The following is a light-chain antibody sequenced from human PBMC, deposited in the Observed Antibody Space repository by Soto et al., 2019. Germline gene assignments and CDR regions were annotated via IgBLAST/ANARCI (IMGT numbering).Light chain of an antibody. CDR1: QSVSNY. CDR2: DAS. J-gene: IGKJ5*01. V-gene: IGKV3-11*01. CDR3: QQRSNWPRS. Sequence: EIVLTQSPATLSLSPGERATLSCRASQSVSNYLAWYQQKPGQAPRLLIYDASNRATGIPARFSGSGSGTDFTLTISSLEPEXXXVXXXQQRSNWPRSFGQGTRLEIK.